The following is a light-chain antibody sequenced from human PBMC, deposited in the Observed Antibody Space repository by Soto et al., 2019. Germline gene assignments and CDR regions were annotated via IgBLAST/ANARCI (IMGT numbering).Light chain of an antibody. CDR3: HDYGNSPLT. V-gene: IGKV3-20*01. J-gene: IGKJ3*01. Sequence: EIVLTQSPGTLSLSPGERAILTCRASQSVTSSFLAWYQQRPGQAPRLLIYGASTRDSGIPDRFSGSGSGTGFTLTISRLAPEDFAMYYCHDYGNSPLTLGPGTKVDIK. CDR2: GAS. CDR1: QSVTSSF.